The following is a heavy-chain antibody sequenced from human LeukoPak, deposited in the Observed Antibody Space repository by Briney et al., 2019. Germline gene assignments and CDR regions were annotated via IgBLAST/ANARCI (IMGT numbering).Heavy chain of an antibody. V-gene: IGHV4-38-2*02. D-gene: IGHD6-13*01. J-gene: IGHJ6*03. Sequence: SETLSLTCTVSGYSISSGYYWGWIRQPPGKGLEWIGSIYHSGSTYYNPSLKSRVTISVDTSKNQFSLKLSSVTAADTAVYYCARSSGSSWPYYYYYYMDVWGKGTTVTISS. CDR3: ARSSGSSWPYYYYYYMDV. CDR2: IYHSGST. CDR1: GYSISSGYY.